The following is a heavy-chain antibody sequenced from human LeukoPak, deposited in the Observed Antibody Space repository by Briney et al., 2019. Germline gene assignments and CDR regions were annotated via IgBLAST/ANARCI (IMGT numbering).Heavy chain of an antibody. CDR2: ISYSGST. V-gene: IGHV4-59*08. J-gene: IGHJ2*01. CDR3: AKTYSSSWHNWYFDL. CDR1: GGSVSSSL. D-gene: IGHD6-13*01. Sequence: SETLSLTCTVSGGSVSSSLWSWIRQPPGKGLEWIGYISYSGSTNYNPSLKSRVTISVDTSKNTFSLKLSSATAADTAVYYCAKTYSSSWHNWYFDLWGRGTLVTVSS.